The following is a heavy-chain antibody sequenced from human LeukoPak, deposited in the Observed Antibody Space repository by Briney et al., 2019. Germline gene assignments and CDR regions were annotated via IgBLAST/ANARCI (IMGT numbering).Heavy chain of an antibody. Sequence: ASVKVSCKASGGTFSSYAISWVRQAPGQGLEWMGGIIPIFGTANYAQKFQGRVTITTDESTSTAYMELSNLRSEDTAVYYCARDSGGRIVRAYNNRNWFDPWGQGTLVTVSS. CDR1: GGTFSSYA. CDR2: IIPIFGTA. V-gene: IGHV1-69*05. J-gene: IGHJ5*02. CDR3: ARDSGGRIVRAYNNRNWFDP. D-gene: IGHD1-26*01.